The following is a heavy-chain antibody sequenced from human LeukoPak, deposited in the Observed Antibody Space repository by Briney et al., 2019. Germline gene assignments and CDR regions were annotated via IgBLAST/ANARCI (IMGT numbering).Heavy chain of an antibody. CDR3: ARGLGRPAAIYYYYYYMDV. J-gene: IGHJ6*03. D-gene: IGHD2-2*01. Sequence: NSSETLSLTCAVYGGSFSGYYWSWIRQPPGKGLEWIGEINHSGSTNYNPPLKSRVTISVDTSKNQFSLKLSSVTAADTAVYYCARGLGRPAAIYYYYYYMDVWGKGTTVTVSS. CDR2: INHSGST. V-gene: IGHV4-34*01. CDR1: GGSFSGYY.